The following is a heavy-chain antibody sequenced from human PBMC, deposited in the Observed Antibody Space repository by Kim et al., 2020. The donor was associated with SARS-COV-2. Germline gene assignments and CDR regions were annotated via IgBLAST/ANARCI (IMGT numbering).Heavy chain of an antibody. V-gene: IGHV3-33*01. Sequence: GGSLRLSCAASGFTFSSYGMHWVRQAPGKGLEWVAVIWYDGSNKYYADSVKGRFTISRDNSKNTLYLQMNSLRAEDTAVYYCARVSDYYDSSGYYSGIFDYWGQGTLVTVSS. D-gene: IGHD3-22*01. CDR3: ARVSDYYDSSGYYSGIFDY. CDR2: IWYDGSNK. CDR1: GFTFSSYG. J-gene: IGHJ4*02.